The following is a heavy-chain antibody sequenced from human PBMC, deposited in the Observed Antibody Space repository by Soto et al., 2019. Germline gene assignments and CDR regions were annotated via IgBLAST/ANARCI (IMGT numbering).Heavy chain of an antibody. CDR3: ARRYGIAFDI. D-gene: IGHD1-20*01. Sequence: ASETLSLTCTVSGASVSSGSYDWSWIRQPPEKGLEWIGYIYYSRSTNYNTSLKTRVTISVDTSKNQFSLKLTSVTAADTAVYYCARRYGIAFDIWGQGTMVTVS. CDR2: IYYSRST. J-gene: IGHJ3*02. V-gene: IGHV4-61*01. CDR1: GASVSSGSYD.